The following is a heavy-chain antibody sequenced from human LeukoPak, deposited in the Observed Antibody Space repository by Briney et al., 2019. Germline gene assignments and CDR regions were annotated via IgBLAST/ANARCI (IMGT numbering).Heavy chain of an antibody. V-gene: IGHV3-74*01. CDR1: GFTFSSYW. CDR3: ARGPPIDPGYSSSWYYFDY. D-gene: IGHD6-13*01. Sequence: GGSLRLSCAASGFTFSSYWMHWVRQAPGKGLVWVSRINTDGSSTSYADSVKGRFTISRDNAKNTLYLQMNSLRAEDTAVYYCARGPPIDPGYSSSWYYFDYWGQGTLVTVSS. J-gene: IGHJ4*02. CDR2: INTDGSST.